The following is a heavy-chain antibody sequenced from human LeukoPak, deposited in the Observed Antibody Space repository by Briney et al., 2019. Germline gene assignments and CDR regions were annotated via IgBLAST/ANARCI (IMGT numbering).Heavy chain of an antibody. J-gene: IGHJ4*02. D-gene: IGHD3-10*01. CDR2: ISGSGDIT. V-gene: IGHV3-23*01. CDR1: GFTFDTHD. Sequence: GGSLRLSCAASGFTFDTHDMTWVRQAPGKGLEYVSLISGSGDITYYAHSLKDRFTISRDNSKTTLYLQMHSLRAEDTAMYYCAARPGDLAVPFDYWGQGTLVIVSS. CDR3: AARPGDLAVPFDY.